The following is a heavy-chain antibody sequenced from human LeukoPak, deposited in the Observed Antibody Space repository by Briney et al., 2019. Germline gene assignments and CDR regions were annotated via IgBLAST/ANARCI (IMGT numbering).Heavy chain of an antibody. D-gene: IGHD3-10*01. Sequence: GGSLRLSCAASGFTVSSNYMSCVRQIPGKGLEWVSVIYSGGSTYYADSVKGRFTISRDNSKNSLYLQMNSLRAEDTAVYYCARVLSGRGSLYYYYYYMDVWGKGTTVTVSS. V-gene: IGHV3-53*01. CDR2: IYSGGST. CDR1: GFTVSSNY. J-gene: IGHJ6*03. CDR3: ARVLSGRGSLYYYYYYMDV.